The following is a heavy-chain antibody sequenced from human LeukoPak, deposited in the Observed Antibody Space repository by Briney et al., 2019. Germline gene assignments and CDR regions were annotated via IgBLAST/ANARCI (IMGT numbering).Heavy chain of an antibody. CDR2: ISSSSSTI. Sequence: PGGSLRLSCAASGFTFSSYSMNWVRQAPGKGLEWVSYISSSSSTIYYADSVKGRFTISRDNAKNSLYLQMNSLRAEDTAVYYCARALQNSVDYYYYYMDVWGKGTTVTVSS. V-gene: IGHV3-48*01. CDR1: GFTFSSYS. CDR3: ARALQNSVDYYYYYMDV. D-gene: IGHD5-24*01. J-gene: IGHJ6*03.